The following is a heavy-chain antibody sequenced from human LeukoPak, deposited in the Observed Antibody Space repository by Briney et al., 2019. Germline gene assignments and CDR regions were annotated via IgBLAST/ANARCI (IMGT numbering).Heavy chain of an antibody. D-gene: IGHD2-2*01. CDR1: VYTFINYY. CDR2: INPSGGST. V-gene: IGHV1-46*04. CDR3: ARDLDVVVPAALTYYYYYYGMDV. Sequence: ASVHVSLQASVYTFINYYMHWVRQAPAQRLEWMGIINPSGGSTSYAQKLQGRVTMTSDTSTSTVYMELSSLRSEDTAMYYCARDLDVVVPAALTYYYYYYGMDVWGQGTTVTVSS. J-gene: IGHJ6*02.